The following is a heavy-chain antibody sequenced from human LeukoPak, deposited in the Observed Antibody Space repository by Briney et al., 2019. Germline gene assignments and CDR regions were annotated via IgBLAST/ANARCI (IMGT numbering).Heavy chain of an antibody. D-gene: IGHD3-16*01. CDR3: VKVDSDYVWGSYMDY. CDR1: GFTFSSYA. CDR2: ISSNGGST. J-gene: IGHJ4*02. Sequence: GGTLRLSCSASGFTFSSYAMHWVRQAPGKGLEYVSAISSNGGSTYYADSVKGRFTISRDNSKNTLYLQMSSLRAEDTAVYYCVKVDSDYVWGSYMDYWGQGTLVTVSS. V-gene: IGHV3-64D*06.